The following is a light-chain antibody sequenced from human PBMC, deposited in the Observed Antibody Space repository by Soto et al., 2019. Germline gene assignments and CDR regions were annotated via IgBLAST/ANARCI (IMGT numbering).Light chain of an antibody. CDR1: QSVSSSY. CDR3: QQYGSSPPIT. CDR2: GAS. V-gene: IGKV3-20*01. J-gene: IGKJ5*01. Sequence: EIVMTHSPATLSVSPCERATLSFSAIQSVSSSYLAWYQQKPGQAPRLLIYGASSRATGIPDRFSGSGSGTDFTLTISRLEPEDFAVYYCQQYGSSPPITFGQGTRLEIK.